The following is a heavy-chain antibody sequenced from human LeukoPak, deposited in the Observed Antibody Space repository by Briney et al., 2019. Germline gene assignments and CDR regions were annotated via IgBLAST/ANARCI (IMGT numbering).Heavy chain of an antibody. CDR1: GYTFTSYY. D-gene: IGHD3-3*01. V-gene: IGHV1-46*01. CDR2: INPSGGST. J-gene: IGHJ4*02. CDR3: ARDLSVARSLEWLGPVDY. Sequence: ASVKVSCKASGYTFTSYYMHWVRQAPGQGLEWMGIINPSGGSTSYAQKFQGRVTMTRDTSTSTVYMELSSLRSEDTAVYYCARDLSVARSLEWLGPVDYWGQGTLVTVSS.